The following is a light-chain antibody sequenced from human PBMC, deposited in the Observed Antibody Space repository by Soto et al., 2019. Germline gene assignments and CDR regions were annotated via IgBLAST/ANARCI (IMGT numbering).Light chain of an antibody. CDR3: CSYAGSYTFNV. V-gene: IGLV2-11*01. Sequence: QSALTQPRSVSGSPGQSVTISCTGTSSDVGGYNYVSWYQQHPGKAPKLVIYDVSERPSGVPDRFSGSKSGNTASLTVSGLQADDEADYYCCSYAGSYTFNVFGTGTKVTVL. CDR2: DVS. J-gene: IGLJ1*01. CDR1: SSDVGGYNY.